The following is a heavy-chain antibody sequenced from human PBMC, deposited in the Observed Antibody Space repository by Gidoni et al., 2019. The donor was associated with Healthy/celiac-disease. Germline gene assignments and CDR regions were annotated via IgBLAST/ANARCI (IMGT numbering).Heavy chain of an antibody. CDR1: GFTFSSYA. V-gene: IGHV3-23*01. CDR3: AKEGGKYCSGGSCSEFDY. CDR2: ISGSGGST. Sequence: EVQLLVSGGGLVQPGGSLRLSCAASGFTFSSYAMSWVRQAPGKGLEWVSAISGSGGSTYYADSVKGRFTISRDNSKNTLYLQMNSLRAEDTAVYYCAKEGGKYCSGGSCSEFDYWGQGTLVTVSS. J-gene: IGHJ4*02. D-gene: IGHD2-15*01.